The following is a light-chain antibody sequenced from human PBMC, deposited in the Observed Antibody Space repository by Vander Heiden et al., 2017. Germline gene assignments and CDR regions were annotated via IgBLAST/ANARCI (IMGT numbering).Light chain of an antibody. CDR3: MQTLQKGT. V-gene: IGKV2-28*01. CDR1: QSLLHSDGYNY. Sequence: DIVMTQSPLSLPVTPGEPASISCRSSQSLLHSDGYNYLDWFLQRPGQSPQLLIYLGSFRASGVPDSFSGSGSGTDFTLKISRVEAEDVGVYYCMQTLQKGTFGQGTKVEIK. J-gene: IGKJ1*01. CDR2: LGS.